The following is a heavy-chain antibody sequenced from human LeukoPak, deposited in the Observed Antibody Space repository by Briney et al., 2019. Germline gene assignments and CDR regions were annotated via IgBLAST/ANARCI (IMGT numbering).Heavy chain of an antibody. CDR2: IFSGGST. Sequence: PGGSLRLSCAASGFTVSSNHMTWVRQAPGKGLEWVSVIFSGGSTYYADSVKGRFTISRDNSKNTLYLQMSSLRAEDTAVYYCVKDRVSISSSGYFDYWGQGTLVTVSS. V-gene: IGHV3-53*05. CDR1: GFTVSSNH. CDR3: VKDRVSISSSGYFDY. J-gene: IGHJ4*02. D-gene: IGHD6-13*01.